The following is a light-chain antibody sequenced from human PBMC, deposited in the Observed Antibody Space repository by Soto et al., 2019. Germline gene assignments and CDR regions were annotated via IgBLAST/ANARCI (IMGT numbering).Light chain of an antibody. CDR2: DVN. J-gene: IGLJ2*01. V-gene: IGLV2-14*01. CDR1: SSDVGVSNL. CDR3: SSYTTTNTGL. Sequence: QSALTQPASVSGSPGQSITISCTGSSSDVGVSNLVSWYQQQPNKAPKLLISDVNHRPSGVSIRFSGSKSGNTASLTISGLQAEDEADYYCSSYTTTNTGLFGGGTKVTV.